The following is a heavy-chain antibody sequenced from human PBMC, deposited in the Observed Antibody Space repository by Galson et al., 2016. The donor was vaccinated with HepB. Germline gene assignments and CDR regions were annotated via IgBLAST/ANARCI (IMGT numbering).Heavy chain of an antibody. CDR1: GGPISGYG. CDR3: AGDFLGARGWFDP. Sequence: SVKVSCKASGGPISGYGISWVRQAPGQGLEWMGGIIPVFGTANSAQKFRGRVTFTADESTNTVYMELSSLKFEDTAVYYCAGDFLGARGWFDPWGQGTLVTVSS. V-gene: IGHV1-69*13. D-gene: IGHD1-26*01. J-gene: IGHJ5*02. CDR2: IIPVFGTA.